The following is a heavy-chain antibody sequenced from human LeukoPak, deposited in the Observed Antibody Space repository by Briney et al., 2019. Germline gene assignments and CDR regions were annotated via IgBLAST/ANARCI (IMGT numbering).Heavy chain of an antibody. J-gene: IGHJ5*02. CDR1: GYRFSSVG. D-gene: IGHD1-1*01. Sequence: ASVKVSCKASGYRFSSVGISWVRQAPGQGLEWIGWVSTYNSKTNYAPKFQARVTMTKDTSTSTVFLEMWSLRADDTAVYYCVRDNWNEFDPWGQGTLVTVSS. CDR2: VSTYNSKT. V-gene: IGHV1-18*01. CDR3: VRDNWNEFDP.